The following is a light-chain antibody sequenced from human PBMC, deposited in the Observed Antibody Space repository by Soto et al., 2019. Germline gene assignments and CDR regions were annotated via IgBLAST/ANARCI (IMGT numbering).Light chain of an antibody. CDR1: SSDVGGYNY. CDR2: EVS. CDR3: SSYTSSSTVV. Sequence: HSALPQPASVSGSPGQSSTISCTGTSSDVGGYNYVSWYQQHPGKAPKLMIYEVSNRPSGVSNRFSGSKSGNTASLTISGLQAEDEADYYCSSYTSSSTVVFGGGTKLTVL. V-gene: IGLV2-14*01. J-gene: IGLJ2*01.